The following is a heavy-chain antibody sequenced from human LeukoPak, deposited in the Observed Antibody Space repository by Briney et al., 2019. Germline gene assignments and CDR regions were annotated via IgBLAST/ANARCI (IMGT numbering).Heavy chain of an antibody. Sequence: PSETLSLTCTVSGGSISSGGYYWSWIRQPPGKGLEWIGYIYHSGSTYYNPSLKSRVTISVDRSKNQFSLKLSSVTAADTAVYYCARDGLRPDWGQGTLVTVSS. CDR2: IYHSGST. V-gene: IGHV4-30-2*01. J-gene: IGHJ4*02. D-gene: IGHD3-3*01. CDR3: ARDGLRPD. CDR1: GGSISSGGYY.